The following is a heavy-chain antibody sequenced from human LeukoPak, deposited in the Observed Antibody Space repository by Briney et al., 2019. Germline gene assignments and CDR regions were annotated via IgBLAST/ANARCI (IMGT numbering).Heavy chain of an antibody. V-gene: IGHV3-30*02. D-gene: IGHD5-18*01. J-gene: IGHJ4*02. Sequence: PGGSLRLSCAASGFTFSSYGMHWVRQAPGKGLEWVAVIRYDGSNKYFADSVKGRFTISRDNSKNTLYLQMNSLRAEDTAVYYCAYDLERIQLWRGGDYFDYWGQGTLVTVSS. CDR3: AYDLERIQLWRGGDYFDY. CDR1: GFTFSSYG. CDR2: IRYDGSNK.